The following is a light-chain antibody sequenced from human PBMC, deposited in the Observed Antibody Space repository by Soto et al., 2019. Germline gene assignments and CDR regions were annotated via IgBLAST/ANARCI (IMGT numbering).Light chain of an antibody. CDR1: QNINRW. J-gene: IGKJ4*01. V-gene: IGKV1-5*03. Sequence: DIQMTQSPSTLSASVGDRVTITCRARQNINRWLAWYQQKPGKAPNRLIHTASTLEVGVPSRFSGSASGTEFTLTISSLQPDDFAVYFCLQYNGYPLSFGGGTKVEIK. CDR3: LQYNGYPLS. CDR2: TAS.